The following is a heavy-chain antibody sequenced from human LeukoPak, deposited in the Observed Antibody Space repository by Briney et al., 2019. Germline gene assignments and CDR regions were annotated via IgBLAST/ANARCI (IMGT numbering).Heavy chain of an antibody. CDR2: IKEDGSER. CDR3: GRWVAGSSGLDY. Sequence: QPGGSLRLSCAASGFTFSSYWMGWVRQAPGRGLEWVANIKEDGSERYYGDSVKGRFTISRDNAKKSLYLQMNSLRAEDMAVYYCGRWVAGSSGLDYWGQGTLVTVSS. D-gene: IGHD6-19*01. J-gene: IGHJ4*02. CDR1: GFTFSSYW. V-gene: IGHV3-7*01.